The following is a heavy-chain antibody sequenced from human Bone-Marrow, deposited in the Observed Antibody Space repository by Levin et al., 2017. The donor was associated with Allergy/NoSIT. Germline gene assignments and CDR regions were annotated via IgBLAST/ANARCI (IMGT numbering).Heavy chain of an antibody. Sequence: LSLTCAASGFTFSSYSMNWVRQAPGKGLEWISYIGSDSGTIYYADSVKGRFTISRDNAKNSLYLQMNSLRAEDTAVYYCARHDYGGNSGDYWGQGTLVTVSS. J-gene: IGHJ4*02. CDR2: IGSDSGTI. D-gene: IGHD4-23*01. CDR1: GFTFSSYS. CDR3: ARHDYGGNSGDY. V-gene: IGHV3-48*04.